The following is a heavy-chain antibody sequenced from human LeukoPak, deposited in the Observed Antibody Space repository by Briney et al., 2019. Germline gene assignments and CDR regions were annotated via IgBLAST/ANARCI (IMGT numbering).Heavy chain of an antibody. CDR3: ARHWSY. J-gene: IGHJ4*02. CDR2: IYYSGST. V-gene: IGHV4-39*01. CDR1: GGSITNNKYY. Sequence: SETLSLTCGVSGGSITNNKYYWGWIRQPPGKGLEWIASIYYSGSTYYNPSLKSRVSISVDTSNNQFSLKLNSVTAADTAVYYCARHWSYWGQGTLVTVSS.